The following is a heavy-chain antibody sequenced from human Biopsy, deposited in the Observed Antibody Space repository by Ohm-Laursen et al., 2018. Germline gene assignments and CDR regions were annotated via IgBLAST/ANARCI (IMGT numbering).Heavy chain of an antibody. CDR1: GGTFSNYG. D-gene: IGHD3-9*01. Sequence: SVKVSCKAPGGTFSNYGVNWVRQAPGQGLEWLGGNIPILGTGNYTQKIQDRVTVAADTSTSTATMELRSLRSDDTAVYYCATKLTGYFHHWGQGTLVIVSS. J-gene: IGHJ1*01. V-gene: IGHV1-69*06. CDR3: ATKLTGYFHH. CDR2: NIPILGTG.